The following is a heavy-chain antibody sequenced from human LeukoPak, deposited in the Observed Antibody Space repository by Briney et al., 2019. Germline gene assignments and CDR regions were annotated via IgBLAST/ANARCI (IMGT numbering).Heavy chain of an antibody. CDR2: ISYDGSNK. CDR3: AKGLRYYGSGSYSYFDY. CDR1: GFTFSSYG. J-gene: IGHJ4*02. Sequence: GGSLRLSCAASGFTFSSYGMHWVRQAPGKGLEWVAVISYDGSNKYYADSVKGRFTISRDNSKNTLYLQMNSLRAEDTAVYYCAKGLRYYGSGSYSYFDYWGQGTLVTVSS. D-gene: IGHD3-10*01. V-gene: IGHV3-30*18.